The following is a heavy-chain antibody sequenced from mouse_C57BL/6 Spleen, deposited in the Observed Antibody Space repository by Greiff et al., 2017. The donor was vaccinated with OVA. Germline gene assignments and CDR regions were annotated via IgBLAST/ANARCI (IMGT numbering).Heavy chain of an antibody. CDR3: ARIYYDYDLYAMDY. CDR1: GYTFTSYW. Sequence: VQLQQPGAELVKPGASVKMSCKASGYTFTSYWITWVKQRPGQGLEWIGDIYPGSGSTNYNEKFKSKATLTVDTSSSTAYMQLSSLTSEDSAVYYCARIYYDYDLYAMDYWGQGTSVTVSS. D-gene: IGHD2-4*01. J-gene: IGHJ4*01. V-gene: IGHV1-55*01. CDR2: IYPGSGST.